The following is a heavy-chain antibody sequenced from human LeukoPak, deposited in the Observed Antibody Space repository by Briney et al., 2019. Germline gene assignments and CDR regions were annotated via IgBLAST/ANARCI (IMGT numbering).Heavy chain of an antibody. V-gene: IGHV5-51*01. Sequence: GESLKISCKGSGYSFTKYWISWVRQMPGKGLEWMGIINPADSDTRYSPSFQGQVTISADKSISTAYLQWSSLKASDTAIYYCAKPIATGVIDAFDIWGHGTLVTVSS. CDR3: AKPIATGVIDAFDI. J-gene: IGHJ3*02. CDR2: INPADSDT. CDR1: GYSFTKYW. D-gene: IGHD6-13*01.